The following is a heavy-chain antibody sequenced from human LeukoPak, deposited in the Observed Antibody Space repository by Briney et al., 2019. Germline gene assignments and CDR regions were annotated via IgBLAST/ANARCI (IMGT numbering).Heavy chain of an antibody. D-gene: IGHD3-9*01. V-gene: IGHV4-59*01. J-gene: IGHJ6*03. CDR2: IYYSGST. Sequence: SETLSLTCTVSGGSISSYYWSWIRQPPGKGLEWIGYIYYSGSTNYNPSLKSRVTISVDTSKNQFSLKLSSVTAADTAVYYCARVSEYYDILTGHDYYYTDVWGKGTTVTISS. CDR3: ARVSEYYDILTGHDYYYTDV. CDR1: GGSISSYY.